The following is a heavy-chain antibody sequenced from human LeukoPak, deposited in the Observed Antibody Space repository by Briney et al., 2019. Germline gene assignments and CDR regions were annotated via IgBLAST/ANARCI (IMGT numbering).Heavy chain of an antibody. J-gene: IGHJ3*02. V-gene: IGHV4-39*01. CDR1: GGSISSSSYY. Sequence: SETLSLTCTVSGGSISSSSYYWGWIRQPPGKGLEWNGSIYYSGSTYYNPSLKSRVTISVDTSKNQFSLKLSSVTAADTAVYYCARHDYGDYGAFDIWGQGTVVTVSS. CDR2: IYYSGST. CDR3: ARHDYGDYGAFDI. D-gene: IGHD4-17*01.